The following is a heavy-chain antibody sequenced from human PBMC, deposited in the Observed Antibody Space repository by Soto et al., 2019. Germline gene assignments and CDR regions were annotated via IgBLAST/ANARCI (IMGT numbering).Heavy chain of an antibody. J-gene: IGHJ4*02. V-gene: IGHV4-59*08. D-gene: IGHD6-25*01. Sequence: QVQLQESGPGLVKPSETLSLTCTVSGGSISSYYWSWIRQPPGKGLEWIGYIYYSGSTNYNPSLKSRVTISVDTSKNQFSLKLSSVTAADTAVYYCARHRSDFDYWGQGTLVTVSS. CDR2: IYYSGST. CDR3: ARHRSDFDY. CDR1: GGSISSYY.